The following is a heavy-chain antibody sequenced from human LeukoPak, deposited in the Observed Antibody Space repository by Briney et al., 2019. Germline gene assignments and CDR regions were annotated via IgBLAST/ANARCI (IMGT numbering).Heavy chain of an antibody. D-gene: IGHD3-16*01. Sequence: GGSLRLPCTASEFSISSYSMNWVRQAPGKGLEWVSSISSSSTYMYYADSVKGRFTISRDNAKNSLFLQMNSLRAEDTAVYYCARGTWGFAAVQYYNYFYMDVWGRGTTVTVSS. CDR1: EFSISSYS. J-gene: IGHJ6*03. CDR3: ARGTWGFAAVQYYNYFYMDV. V-gene: IGHV3-21*01. CDR2: ISSSSTYM.